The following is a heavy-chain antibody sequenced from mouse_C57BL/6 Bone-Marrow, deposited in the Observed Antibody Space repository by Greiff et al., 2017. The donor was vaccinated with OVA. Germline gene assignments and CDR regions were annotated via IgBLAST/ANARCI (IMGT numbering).Heavy chain of an antibody. CDR1: GYTFTSYW. CDR3: APYYYGSSSYYYAMDY. CDR2: IYPGSGST. V-gene: IGHV1-55*01. D-gene: IGHD1-1*01. J-gene: IGHJ4*01. Sequence: QVQLQQPGAELVKPGASVKMSCKASGYTFTSYWITWVKQRPGQGLEWIGDIYPGSGSTNYNEKFKSKATLTVDTSSSTAYMQLSSLTSEDAAVYYSAPYYYGSSSYYYAMDYWGQGTSVTGSS.